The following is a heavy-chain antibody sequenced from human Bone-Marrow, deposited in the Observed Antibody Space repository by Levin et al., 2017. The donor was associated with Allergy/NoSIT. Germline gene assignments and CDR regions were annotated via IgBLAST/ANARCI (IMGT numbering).Heavy chain of an antibody. V-gene: IGHV1-69*06. Sequence: SVKVSCKASGGTFSSYAISWVRQAPGQGLEWMGGIIPIFGTANYAQKFQGRVTITADKSTSTAYMELSSLRSEDTAVYYCARENSRPTANWFDPWGQGTLVTVSS. CDR2: IIPIFGTA. D-gene: IGHD2-21*02. CDR3: ARENSRPTANWFDP. CDR1: GGTFSSYA. J-gene: IGHJ5*02.